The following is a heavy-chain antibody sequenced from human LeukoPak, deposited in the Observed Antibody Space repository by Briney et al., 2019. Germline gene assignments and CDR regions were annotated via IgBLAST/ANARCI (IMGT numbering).Heavy chain of an antibody. V-gene: IGHV3-53*01. Sequence: QPGGSLRLSCAVSGFTVSGNYMSWVRQAPGKGLEWVSLIYSGGTTYYADSVKGRFTISRDNSKNTLYLQMNSLRAEDTAVYYCARESIAVAGNFDYWGQGTLVTVSS. CDR3: ARESIAVAGNFDY. D-gene: IGHD6-19*01. CDR1: GFTVSGNY. J-gene: IGHJ4*02. CDR2: IYSGGTT.